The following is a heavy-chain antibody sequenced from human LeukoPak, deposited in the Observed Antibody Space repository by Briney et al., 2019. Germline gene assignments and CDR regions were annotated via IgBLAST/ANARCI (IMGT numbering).Heavy chain of an antibody. CDR2: INHSGST. V-gene: IGHV4-34*01. Sequence: PSETLSLTCAVYGGSFSGYYWSWIRQPPGEGLEWIGEINHSGSTNYNPSLKSRVTISVDTSKNQFSLKLSSVTAADTAVYYCARQVVPVVRSGWFDPWGQGTLVTVSS. CDR1: GGSFSGYY. CDR3: ARQVVPVVRSGWFDP. J-gene: IGHJ5*02. D-gene: IGHD2-8*01.